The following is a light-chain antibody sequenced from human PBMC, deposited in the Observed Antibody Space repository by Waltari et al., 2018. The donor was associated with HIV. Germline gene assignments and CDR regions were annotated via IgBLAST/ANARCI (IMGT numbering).Light chain of an antibody. J-gene: IGKJ3*01. CDR3: QQSFSYPLT. Sequence: DIQMTQSPSSLSASVGDSVTITCRASQTVNNKLNWYQQKPGEAPKVVFYDASTLESGVPSRFRGGGSRTDFTLTITSLQLDDFATYFCQQSFSYPLTFGPGTKVDI. CDR2: DAS. CDR1: QTVNNK. V-gene: IGKV1-39*01.